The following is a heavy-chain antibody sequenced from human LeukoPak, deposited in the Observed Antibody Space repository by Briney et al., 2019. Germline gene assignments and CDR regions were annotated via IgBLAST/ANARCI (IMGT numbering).Heavy chain of an antibody. V-gene: IGHV1-18*01. J-gene: IGHJ4*02. CDR2: ISAYNGNT. CDR1: VYTFTSYG. CDR3: ARVGRWLQYLDY. Sequence: ASVKVSCKASVYTFTSYGISWVRQPPGQGLEWMGWISAYNGNTNYAQKLQGRVTMTTDTSTSKAYMELRSVRADDTAVYYCARVGRWLQYLDYWGQGTLVTVSS. D-gene: IGHD5-24*01.